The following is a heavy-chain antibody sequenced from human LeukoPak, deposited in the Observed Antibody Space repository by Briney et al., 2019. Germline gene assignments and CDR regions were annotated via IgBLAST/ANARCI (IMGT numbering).Heavy chain of an antibody. CDR1: GFTFSSYS. CDR3: AREVDYSNYTSGIY. Sequence: GGSLRLSCAASGFTFSSYSMNWVRQAPRKGLEWVSSISSSSSYIYYADSVKGRFTISRDNAKNSLYLQMNSLRAEDTAVYHCAREVDYSNYTSGIYWGQGTLVTVSS. V-gene: IGHV3-21*01. CDR2: ISSSSSYI. D-gene: IGHD4-11*01. J-gene: IGHJ4*02.